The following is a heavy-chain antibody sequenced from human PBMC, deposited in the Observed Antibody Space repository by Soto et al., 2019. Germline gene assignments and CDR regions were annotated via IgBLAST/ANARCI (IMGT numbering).Heavy chain of an antibody. CDR1: GYTFTDYH. V-gene: IGHV1-46*01. J-gene: IGHJ4*02. CDR3: ARGSSLAYEY. Sequence: QVQLVQSGAEMKKPGASVRVSCRASGYTFTDYHLHWVRQAPGQGLEWMGVMSPSDGRTTYPQKFQGRVTMTRDTSMSTLYMDLSSLTSEDTAVYYCARGSSLAYEYWGQGTLVTVSS. CDR2: MSPSDGRT.